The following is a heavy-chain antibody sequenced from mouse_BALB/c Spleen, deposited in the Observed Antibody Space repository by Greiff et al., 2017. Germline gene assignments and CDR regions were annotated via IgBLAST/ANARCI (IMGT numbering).Heavy chain of an antibody. CDR3: ARDGYGNYWFAY. J-gene: IGHJ3*01. Sequence: EVQLQESGPGLVKPSQSLSLTCSVTGYSITSGYYWNWIRQFPGNKLEWMGYISYDGSNNYNPSLKNRISITRDTSKNQFFLKLNSVTTEDTATYYCARDGYGNYWFAYWGQGTLVTVSA. D-gene: IGHD2-1*01. V-gene: IGHV3-6*02. CDR2: ISYDGSN. CDR1: GYSITSGYY.